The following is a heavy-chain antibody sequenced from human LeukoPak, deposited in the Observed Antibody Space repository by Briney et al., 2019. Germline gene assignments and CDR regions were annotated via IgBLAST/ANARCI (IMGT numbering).Heavy chain of an antibody. Sequence: PSETLPLTCTVSGGSISSGGYYWSWIRQHPGKGLEWIGYIYYSGSTYYNPSLKSRVTISVDTSKDQFSLKLSSVTAADTAVYYCARVLYYYYGMDVWGQGTTVTVSS. CDR2: IYYSGST. J-gene: IGHJ6*02. CDR3: ARVLYYYYGMDV. V-gene: IGHV4-31*03. CDR1: GGSISSGGYY.